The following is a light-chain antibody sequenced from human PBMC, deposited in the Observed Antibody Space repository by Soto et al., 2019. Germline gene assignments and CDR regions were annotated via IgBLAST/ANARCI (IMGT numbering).Light chain of an antibody. V-gene: IGLV2-8*01. CDR2: EVS. CDR3: CSYAGSYPFV. J-gene: IGLJ1*01. Sequence: QSALTQPPSASGSPGQSVTISCTGTSSDVGAYNYVSWYQQHPGKAPKLMIYEVSKRPSGVPGRFSGSKSGNTASLTISGLQAEDEADYYCCSYAGSYPFVFGTGTKLTVL. CDR1: SSDVGAYNY.